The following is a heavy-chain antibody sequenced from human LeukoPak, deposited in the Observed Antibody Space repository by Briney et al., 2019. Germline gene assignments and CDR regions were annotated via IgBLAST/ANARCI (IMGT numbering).Heavy chain of an antibody. J-gene: IGHJ5*02. D-gene: IGHD2-15*01. CDR3: ASEAYCSGGRCSVQRVAS. Sequence: ASVKVSCKASGYTFTAYYMHXXRQAPGQGLXXMXXXXXKNGDXKYAQKFQSRLTXXRXTSIGIAYMELRSLTSDDTAVYYCASEAYCSGGRCSVQRVASWGQGTPVTVSS. CDR1: GYTFTAYY. V-gene: IGHV1-2*02. CDR2: XXXKNGDX.